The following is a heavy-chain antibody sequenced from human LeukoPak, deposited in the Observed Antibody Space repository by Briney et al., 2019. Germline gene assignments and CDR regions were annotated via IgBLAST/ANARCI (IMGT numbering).Heavy chain of an antibody. CDR1: GFTFSSYS. D-gene: IGHD3-10*01. Sequence: GGSLTLSCAASGFTFSSYSMSWVRQAPGKGLESVSSISSSSSYISYADSVKGRFTISRDNAKNSLYLQMNSLRAEDTAVYYCARAPGSNYWGQGTLVTVSS. CDR3: ARAPGSNY. V-gene: IGHV3-21*01. J-gene: IGHJ4*02. CDR2: ISSSSSYI.